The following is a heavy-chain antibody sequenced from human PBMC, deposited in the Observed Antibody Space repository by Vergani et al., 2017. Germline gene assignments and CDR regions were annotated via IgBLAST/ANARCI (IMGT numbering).Heavy chain of an antibody. CDR2: IRPKTDGETT. CDR1: GFTFSSAW. D-gene: IGHD6-13*01. CDR3: TRIAKPRTWRFDS. V-gene: IGHV3-15*01. Sequence: EVQPVESGGGLVKPGGSLRLSCTTSGFTFSSAWMSWVRQAPGKGLEWVARIRPKTDGETTDYAAPVKGRFTISRDDSENTAYLQMNSLKTEDTAVYYXTRIAKPRTWRFDSWGQGTPVTVSS. J-gene: IGHJ5*01.